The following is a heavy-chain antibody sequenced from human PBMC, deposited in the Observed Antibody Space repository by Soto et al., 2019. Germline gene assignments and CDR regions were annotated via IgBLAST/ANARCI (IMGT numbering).Heavy chain of an antibody. Sequence: SETLSLTCTVSGGSISSSSYYWGWIRQPPGKGLEWIGSIYYSGSTNYNPSLKSRVTISVDTSKNQFSLKLSSVTAADTAVYYCARGLYGGAYYYGSGSYYIQGSPTPHGMDVWGQGTTVTVSS. D-gene: IGHD3-10*01. V-gene: IGHV4-39*07. CDR2: IYYSGST. CDR1: GGSISSSSYY. J-gene: IGHJ6*02. CDR3: ARGLYGGAYYYGSGSYYIQGSPTPHGMDV.